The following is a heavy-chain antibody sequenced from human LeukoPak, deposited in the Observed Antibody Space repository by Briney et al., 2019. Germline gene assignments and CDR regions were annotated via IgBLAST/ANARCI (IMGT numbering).Heavy chain of an antibody. CDR1: GGTFSSYA. CDR2: IIPILGIA. V-gene: IGHV1-69*04. CDR3: ARDRVYYYDSSGPTRGMDV. D-gene: IGHD3-22*01. Sequence: SVKVSCKASGGTFSSYAISWVRQAPGQGLEWMGRIIPILGIANYAQKFQGRVTITADKSTSTAYMELSRLGSDDTAVYYCARDRVYYYDSSGPTRGMDVWGQGTTVTVSS. J-gene: IGHJ6*02.